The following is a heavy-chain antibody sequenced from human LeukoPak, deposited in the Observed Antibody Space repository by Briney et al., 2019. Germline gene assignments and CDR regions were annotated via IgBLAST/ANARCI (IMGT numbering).Heavy chain of an antibody. V-gene: IGHV3-43*02. D-gene: IGHD6-13*01. CDR2: ISGDGGST. Sequence: PGGSLRLSCAASGFTFDDYAMHWVRQAPGKGLEWVSLISGDGGSTYYADSVKGRFTISRDNSKNSLYLQMNSLRTEDTALYYCAEDMLSSSGEAYYGMDVWGQGTTVTVSS. CDR1: GFTFDDYA. CDR3: AEDMLSSSGEAYYGMDV. J-gene: IGHJ6*02.